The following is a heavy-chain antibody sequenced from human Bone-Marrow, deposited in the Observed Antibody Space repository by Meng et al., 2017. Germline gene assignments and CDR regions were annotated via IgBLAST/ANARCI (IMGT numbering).Heavy chain of an antibody. J-gene: IGHJ4*02. D-gene: IGHD6-19*01. Sequence: SETLSLTCTVSGGSISSYYWSWIRQPPGKGLEWIGYIYYSGSTNYNPSLKSRVTISVDTSKNQFSLKLSSVTAADTAVYYCARETRGSGWLYYFDYWGQGTRVTCSS. V-gene: IGHV4-59*01. CDR3: ARETRGSGWLYYFDY. CDR2: IYYSGST. CDR1: GGSISSYY.